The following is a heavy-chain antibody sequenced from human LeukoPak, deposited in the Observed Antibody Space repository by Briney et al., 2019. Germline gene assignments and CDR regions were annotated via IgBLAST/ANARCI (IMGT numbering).Heavy chain of an antibody. CDR2: IYYSGST. D-gene: IGHD6-19*01. CDR1: GGSISSYY. V-gene: IGHV4-59*01. J-gene: IGHJ5*02. CDR3: ARIDSAAGSYNWFDP. Sequence: SETLSLTCTVSGGSISSYYWSWIRQPPGKGLEWIGYIYYSGSTNYNPSLKSRVTISVDTSKNQFSLKLSSVTAADTAVYYCARIDSAAGSYNWFDPWGQGTLVTVSS.